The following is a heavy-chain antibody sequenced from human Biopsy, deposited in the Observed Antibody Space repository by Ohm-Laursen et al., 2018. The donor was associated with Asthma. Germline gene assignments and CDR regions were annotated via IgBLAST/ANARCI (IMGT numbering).Heavy chain of an antibody. CDR3: ARGYCSNWSHYYFDS. V-gene: IGHV3-53*01. D-gene: IGHD2-2*01. J-gene: IGHJ4*02. CDR2: INSSGTS. CDR1: GFAVSRDY. Sequence: SLRLSCAATGFAVSRDYMFWVRQAPGKGLEWVSVINSSGTSHSADSVRGRFTISRDYSKNPLYLQMHSLRAEDTAVYYCARGYCSNWSHYYFDSWGQGTLVTVSS.